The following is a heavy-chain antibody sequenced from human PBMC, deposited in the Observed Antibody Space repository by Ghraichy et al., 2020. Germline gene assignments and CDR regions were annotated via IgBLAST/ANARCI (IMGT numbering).Heavy chain of an antibody. CDR1: GFTFSSYS. CDR2: ISSSSSYI. CDR3: ARVGQGVIKMLYYYYYMDV. J-gene: IGHJ6*03. D-gene: IGHD3-10*01. Sequence: GGSLRLSCAASGFTFSSYSMNWVRQAPGKGLEWVSSISSSSSYIYYADSVKGRFTISRDNAKNSLYLQMNSLRAEDTAVYYCARVGQGVIKMLYYYYYMDVWGKGTTVTVSS. V-gene: IGHV3-21*01.